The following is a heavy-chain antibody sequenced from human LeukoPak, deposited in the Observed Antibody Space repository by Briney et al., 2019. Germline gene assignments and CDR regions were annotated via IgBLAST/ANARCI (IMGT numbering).Heavy chain of an antibody. CDR2: ISGSGGST. V-gene: IGHV3-23*01. CDR3: AKDSITIFGVGFTGDY. D-gene: IGHD3-3*01. Sequence: GGSLRLSCAASGFTFSSYAMSWVRQALGKGLEWVSAISGSGGSTYYADSVKGRFTISRDNSKNTLYLQMNSLRAEDTAVYYCAKDSITIFGVGFTGDYWGQGTLVTVSS. J-gene: IGHJ4*02. CDR1: GFTFSSYA.